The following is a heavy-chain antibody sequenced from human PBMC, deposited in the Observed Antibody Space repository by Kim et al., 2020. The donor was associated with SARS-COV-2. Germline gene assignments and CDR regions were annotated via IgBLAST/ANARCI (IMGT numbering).Heavy chain of an antibody. V-gene: IGHV6-1*01. D-gene: IGHD6-13*01. CDR1: GDSVSNKTST. CDR2: TYYKSKWFN. Sequence: SQTLSLTCVISGDSVSNKTSTWNWIRQSSSRGLEWLGRTYYKSKWFNDYAVSVESRITINADTSKNDFSLHLNSVTPEDTAVYYCARGVGQQVNQAGLDDWGQGTLVTVSS. J-gene: IGHJ4*02. CDR3: ARGVGQQVNQAGLDD.